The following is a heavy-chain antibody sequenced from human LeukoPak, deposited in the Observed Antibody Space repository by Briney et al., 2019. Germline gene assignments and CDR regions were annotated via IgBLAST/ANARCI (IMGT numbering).Heavy chain of an antibody. D-gene: IGHD6-19*01. Sequence: GRSLRLTCAASGFTFRNHGMHWVRQAPGKGLEWVAVISYDGSNKYYADSVKGRFSISRDNSKNTLYLQMNSLRAEDTAVYYCARGGAVAGTLDYWGQGTLVTVSS. CDR1: GFTFRNHG. CDR3: ARGGAVAGTLDY. V-gene: IGHV3-30*19. CDR2: ISYDGSNK. J-gene: IGHJ4*02.